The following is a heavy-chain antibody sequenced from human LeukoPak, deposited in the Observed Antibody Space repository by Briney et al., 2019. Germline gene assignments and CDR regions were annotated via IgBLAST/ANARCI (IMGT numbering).Heavy chain of an antibody. J-gene: IGHJ4*01. CDR1: GFTVTNDY. CDR3: ATDVRSSPLGF. V-gene: IGHV3-66*01. Sequence: GGSLRLSCEVSGFTVTNDYMNWVRQAPGKGLEWVSIIYSGGSTYYADSVKGRFTISRDSSNNTLFLQMSNLRADDSGLYYCATDVRSSPLGFWGHGTLVTVSS. D-gene: IGHD6-13*01. CDR2: IYSGGST.